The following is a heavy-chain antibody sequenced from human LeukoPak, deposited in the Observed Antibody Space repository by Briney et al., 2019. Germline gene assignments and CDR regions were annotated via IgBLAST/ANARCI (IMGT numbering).Heavy chain of an antibody. Sequence: ASVKVSCRASGYTFTDPFIHWVRQAPGQGLEWMGWINPNTSDTNYAQKFQGRVTMTRDTSINTAYMYLSSLKYDDTAVYYCAGGWGGSGSHDWFDPWGQGTLVTVSS. CDR1: GYTFTDPF. CDR3: AGGWGGSGSHDWFDP. D-gene: IGHD3-10*01. V-gene: IGHV1-2*02. J-gene: IGHJ5*02. CDR2: INPNTSDT.